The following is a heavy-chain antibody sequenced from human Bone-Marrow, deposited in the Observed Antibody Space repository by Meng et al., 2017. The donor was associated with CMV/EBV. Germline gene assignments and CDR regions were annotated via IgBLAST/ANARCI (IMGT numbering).Heavy chain of an antibody. J-gene: IGHJ3*02. D-gene: IGHD1-14*01. Sequence: GESLKISCAASGFTFSSYSMNWVRQAPGKGLEWVSSISSSSSYIYYADSVKGRFTISRDNAKNSLYLQMNSLRAEDTAVYYCARWGPQKTTTIDDAFDIWGQGTMVTVSS. CDR2: ISSSSSYI. V-gene: IGHV3-21*01. CDR1: GFTFSSYS. CDR3: ARWGPQKTTTIDDAFDI.